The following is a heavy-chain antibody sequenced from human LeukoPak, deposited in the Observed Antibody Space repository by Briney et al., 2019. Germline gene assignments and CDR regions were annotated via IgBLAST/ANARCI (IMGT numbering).Heavy chain of an antibody. CDR2: INHSGST. CDR3: ARQGVQEISFDY. Sequence: PSETLSLTCAVYGGSFSGYYWSWIRQPPGKGLEWIGEINHSGSTNYNPSLKSRVTISVDTSKNQFSLKLSSVTAADTAVYYCARQGVQEISFDYWGQGTLVTVSS. J-gene: IGHJ4*02. D-gene: IGHD3-10*01. CDR1: GGSFSGYY. V-gene: IGHV4-34*01.